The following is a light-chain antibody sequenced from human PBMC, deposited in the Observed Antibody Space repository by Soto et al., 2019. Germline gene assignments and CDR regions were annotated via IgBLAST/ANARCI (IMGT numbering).Light chain of an antibody. Sequence: EIVLTQSPGTLSLSPGERATLSCRASQSVSSSYLAWYQQKPGPAPRLLIYGASSRATGIPDRFSGSGCGTDFTLTISRLEPEDFAVYYCQQYGSSPRTFGQGTKLEIK. CDR1: QSVSSSY. V-gene: IGKV3-20*01. CDR3: QQYGSSPRT. CDR2: GAS. J-gene: IGKJ2*01.